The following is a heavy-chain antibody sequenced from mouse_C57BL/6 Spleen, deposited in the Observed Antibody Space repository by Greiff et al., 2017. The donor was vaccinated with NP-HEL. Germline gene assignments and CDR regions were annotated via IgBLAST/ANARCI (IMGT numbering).Heavy chain of an antibody. D-gene: IGHD1-1*01. CDR2: IDPSDSET. CDR3: ARRYYGKDYYAMDY. Sequence: QVQLQQPGAELVRPGSSVKLSCKASGYTFTSYWMHWVKQRPIQGLEWIGNIDPSDSETHYNQKFKDKATLTVDKSSSTAYMQLSSLTSEDSAVYYGARRYYGKDYYAMDYWGQGTSVTVSS. J-gene: IGHJ4*01. V-gene: IGHV1-52*01. CDR1: GYTFTSYW.